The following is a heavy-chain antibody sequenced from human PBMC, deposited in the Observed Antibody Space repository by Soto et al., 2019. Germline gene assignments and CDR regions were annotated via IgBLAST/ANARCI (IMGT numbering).Heavy chain of an antibody. D-gene: IGHD6-13*01. J-gene: IGHJ6*02. CDR2: ISGSGGVT. CDR3: AISHRGYSSSDKAV. CDR1: AFTFSSYA. V-gene: IGHV3-23*01. Sequence: PGRSLRLSCAASAFTFSSYAVSWVRQAPGKGLEWVSTISGSGGVTYYADSVKGRFTISRDNSKNTLYLQMYSLRAEDTAVYYCAISHRGYSSSDKAVWGQRTTVTVSS.